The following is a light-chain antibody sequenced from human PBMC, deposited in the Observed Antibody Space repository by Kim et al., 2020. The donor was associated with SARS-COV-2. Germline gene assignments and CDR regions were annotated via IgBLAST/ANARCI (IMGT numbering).Light chain of an antibody. V-gene: IGKV3-15*01. CDR3: QQYNNWPGYT. Sequence: EIVMTQSPATLSVSPGERATLSCRASQSVSSNLAWYQQKPGQAPRLLIYRASTRATGIPARFSGSGSGTEFTLTISSLQSEDFAVYYCQQYNNWPGYTFGQGTKLEI. CDR1: QSVSSN. CDR2: RAS. J-gene: IGKJ2*01.